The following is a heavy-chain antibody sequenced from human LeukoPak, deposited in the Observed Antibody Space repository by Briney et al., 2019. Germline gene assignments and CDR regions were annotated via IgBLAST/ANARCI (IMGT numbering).Heavy chain of an antibody. V-gene: IGHV3-30*02. J-gene: IGHJ4*02. CDR3: AKASIVAAAGEIDY. CDR2: IRFDESDK. Sequence: GGSLRLSCAASGFIFNNYGMHWVRQAPGKGLEWVAFIRFDESDKYYADSVKGRFTISRDNSKNTLYLQMNSLRAEDTAVYYCAKASIVAAAGEIDYWGQGTLVTVSS. D-gene: IGHD6-13*01. CDR1: GFIFNNYG.